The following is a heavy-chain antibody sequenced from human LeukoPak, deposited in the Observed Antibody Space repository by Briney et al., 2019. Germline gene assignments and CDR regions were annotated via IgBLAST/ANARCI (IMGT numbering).Heavy chain of an antibody. CDR3: ARGSSGYYSGGFDY. D-gene: IGHD3-22*01. V-gene: IGHV3-7*01. Sequence: GGSLRLSRAASGFTFSSYWMSWVRQAPGKGLEWVANIKQDGSEKYYVDSVKGRFTISRDNAKNSLYLQMNSLRAEDTAVYYCARGSSGYYSGGFDYWGQGTLVTVSS. J-gene: IGHJ4*02. CDR1: GFTFSSYW. CDR2: IKQDGSEK.